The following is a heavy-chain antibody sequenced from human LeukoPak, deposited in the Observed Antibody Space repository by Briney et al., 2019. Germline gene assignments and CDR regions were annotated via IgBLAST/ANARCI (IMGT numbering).Heavy chain of an antibody. CDR1: GGSISSYY. CDR3: ARRGSYYYYYMDV. Sequence: KPSETLSLTRTVSGGSISSYYWSWIRQPPGKGLEWIGYIYTSGSTNYNPSLKSRVTISVDTSKNQFSLRLSSVTAADTAVYYCARRGSYYYYYMDVWGKGTTVTVSS. V-gene: IGHV4-4*09. D-gene: IGHD3-10*01. CDR2: IYTSGST. J-gene: IGHJ6*03.